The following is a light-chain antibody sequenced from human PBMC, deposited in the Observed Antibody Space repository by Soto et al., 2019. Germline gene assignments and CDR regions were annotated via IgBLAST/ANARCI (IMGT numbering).Light chain of an antibody. V-gene: IGLV2-23*02. J-gene: IGLJ1*01. Sequence: QSVLTQPASVSGSPGQSITIFCAGTSNDVGTYDFVSWYQQPPGKAPKLMIYEVSKRPSGVSNRFSGSKSGDTASLTISGLQAEDEADYYCSSYAGSSSPYVFGTGTKVTVL. CDR2: EVS. CDR3: SSYAGSSSPYV. CDR1: SNDVGTYDF.